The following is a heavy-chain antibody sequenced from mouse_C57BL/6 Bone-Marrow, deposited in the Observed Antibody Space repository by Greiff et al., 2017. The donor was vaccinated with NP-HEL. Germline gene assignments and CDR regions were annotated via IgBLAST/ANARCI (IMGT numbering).Heavy chain of an antibody. CDR3: ARRDWDEGY. CDR2: ISSGSSTI. V-gene: IGHV5-17*01. CDR1: GFTFSDYG. J-gene: IGHJ2*01. Sequence: EVKLMESGGGLVKPGGSLKLSCAASGFTFSDYGMHWVRQAPEKGLEWVADISSGSSTIYYADTVKGRFTISRDNAKNTLFLQMTSLRSEDTAMYYCARRDWDEGYWGQGTTLTVSS. D-gene: IGHD4-1*01.